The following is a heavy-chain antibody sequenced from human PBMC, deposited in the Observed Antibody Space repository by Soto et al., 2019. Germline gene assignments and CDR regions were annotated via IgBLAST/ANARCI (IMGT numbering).Heavy chain of an antibody. J-gene: IGHJ4*02. CDR2: ISGSGGSK. CDR3: AQDLYIEQWLVHDY. V-gene: IGHV3-23*01. D-gene: IGHD6-19*01. Sequence: GGSLRLSCAASGFTFSSYTMSWVRQAQGKGLEWDSAISGSGGSKYYSDSVKGRFTISRNNSNNTLYLQMNSLRAEDTAVYYCAQDLYIEQWLVHDYWGQGTLVTVSS. CDR1: GFTFSSYT.